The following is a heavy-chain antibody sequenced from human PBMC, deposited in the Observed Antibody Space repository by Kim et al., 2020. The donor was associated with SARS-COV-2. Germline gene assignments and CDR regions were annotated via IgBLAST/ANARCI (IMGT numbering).Heavy chain of an antibody. CDR1: GFTLSSYW. Sequence: GGSLRLSCAASGFTLSSYWMSWVRQAPGKGLEWVANIKNDGSEKYYVDSVKGRFTISRDNAKNSLYLQMKSLRAEDTAVYYCARESSSGGYYDGMDVWGQGTTVTVSS. CDR2: IKNDGSEK. CDR3: ARESSSGGYYDGMDV. J-gene: IGHJ6*02. D-gene: IGHD6-25*01. V-gene: IGHV3-7*01.